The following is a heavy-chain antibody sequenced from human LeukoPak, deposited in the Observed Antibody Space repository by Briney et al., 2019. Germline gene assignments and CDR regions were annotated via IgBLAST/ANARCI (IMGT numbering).Heavy chain of an antibody. CDR3: ANEYSKGDV. D-gene: IGHD4-11*01. CDR2: ISGSGSST. CDR1: GFTFSSCA. V-gene: IGHV3-23*01. J-gene: IGHJ3*01. Sequence: PGGSLRLSCAASGFTFSSCAMSWVRQAPGKGLEWVSAISGSGSSTYYADSVKGRFTSSRDNSKNTLYLQMNSLRAEDTAIYYCANEYSKGDVWGQGTTVTVSS.